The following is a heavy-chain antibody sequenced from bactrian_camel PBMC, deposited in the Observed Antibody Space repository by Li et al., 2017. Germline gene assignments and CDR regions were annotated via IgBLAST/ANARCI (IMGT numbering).Heavy chain of an antibody. CDR2: IYGDGSNT. CDR1: GFTFSSHY. V-gene: IGHV3-2*01. Sequence: VQLVESGGGLVQPGGSLRLSCAASGFTFSSHYMSWVRQASGKGLEWVSSIYGDGSNTYYGDLVKGRFTISRDNAKNTVYLQMNSLKSEDTALYYCAAGQGRVYYWGQGTQVTVS. J-gene: IGHJ4*01. CDR3: AAGQGRVYY. D-gene: IGHD5*01.